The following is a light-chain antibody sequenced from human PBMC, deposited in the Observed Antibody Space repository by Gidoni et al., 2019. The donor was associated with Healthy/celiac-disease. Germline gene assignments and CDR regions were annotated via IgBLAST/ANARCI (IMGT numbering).Light chain of an antibody. V-gene: IGKV4-1*01. CDR2: WAS. Sequence: DIVMTQSPDSLAVLLGERATINCKSSQSVLYSSNNQNYLAWYQQKPGQPPKLLIYWASTRESGVPDRFSGSGSGTGFTLTISSLQAEDVTVSYCQQYYSTPCSFXQXTRLEIK. J-gene: IGKJ2*04. CDR3: QQYYSTPCS. CDR1: QSVLYSSNNQNY.